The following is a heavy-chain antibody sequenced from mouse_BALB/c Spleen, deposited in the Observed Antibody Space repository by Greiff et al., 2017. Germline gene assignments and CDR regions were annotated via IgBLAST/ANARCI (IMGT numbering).Heavy chain of an antibody. CDR1: GYTFTSYW. V-gene: IGHV1-7*01. D-gene: IGHD2-1*01. CDR3: ARWDLLWSYYAMDD. J-gene: IGHJ4*01. Sequence: QVQLQQSGAELAKPGASVKMSCKASGYTFTSYWMHWVKQRPGQGLEWIGYINPSTGCTEYNQKFKDKATLTADKSSSTAYMQLSSLTSEDSAVYYCARWDLLWSYYAMDDWGQGTSVTVSS. CDR2: INPSTGCT.